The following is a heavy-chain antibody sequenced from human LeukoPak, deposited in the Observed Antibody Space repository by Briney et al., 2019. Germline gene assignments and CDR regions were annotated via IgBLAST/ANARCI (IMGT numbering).Heavy chain of an antibody. V-gene: IGHV3-7*01. CDR3: AISHCSSTSCYVYYFDY. J-gene: IGHJ4*02. CDR2: IKQDGSEK. D-gene: IGHD2-2*01. Sequence: PGGSLRLSCAASGFTLSSYWMSWVRQAPGKGLEWVANIKQDGSEKYYVDSVKGRLTISRDNAKNSLYLQMNSLRAEDTAVYYCAISHCSSTSCYVYYFDYWGQGTLVTVSS. CDR1: GFTLSSYW.